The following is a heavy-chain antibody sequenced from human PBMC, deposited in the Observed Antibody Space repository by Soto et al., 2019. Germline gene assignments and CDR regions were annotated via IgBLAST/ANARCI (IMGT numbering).Heavy chain of an antibody. CDR2: IYYSGST. Sequence: PSETLSLTCTVSGGSISSYYWSWIRQPPGKGLEWIGSIYYSGSTNYNPSLKSRVTISVDTSKNQFSLKLSSVTAADTAVYYCARRYGSVFDFWGQGTLVTVSS. CDR3: ARRYGSVFDF. J-gene: IGHJ4*02. D-gene: IGHD6-19*01. V-gene: IGHV4-59*01. CDR1: GGSISSYY.